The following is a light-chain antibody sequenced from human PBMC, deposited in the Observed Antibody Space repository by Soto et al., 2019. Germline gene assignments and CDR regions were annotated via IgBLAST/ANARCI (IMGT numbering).Light chain of an antibody. Sequence: EIVLTQSPGTLSLSPGERATLSFRASQSVNIYLAWYQQKPGQAPRLLIYGASSRATGIPDRFSGSGSGTEFTLTISSLQSEDSAVYYCHQYNFWPTFGQGTKVDIK. V-gene: IGKV3D-15*01. J-gene: IGKJ1*01. CDR2: GAS. CDR3: HQYNFWPT. CDR1: QSVNIY.